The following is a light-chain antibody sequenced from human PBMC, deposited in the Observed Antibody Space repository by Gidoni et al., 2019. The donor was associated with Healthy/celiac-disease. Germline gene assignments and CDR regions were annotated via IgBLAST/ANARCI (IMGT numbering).Light chain of an antibody. CDR3: CSYAGSSTLYV. V-gene: IGLV2-23*02. CDR1: SSAVGSYNL. CDR2: EVS. J-gene: IGLJ1*01. Sequence: QSALPQPASASGSPGQSITISCTGTSSAVGSYNLVSWYQQHPGKAPKLMIYEVSKRPSGVANRFSSCKSGNTASLTISGLQAEDEAEYYCCSYAGSSTLYVFGTGTKVTVL.